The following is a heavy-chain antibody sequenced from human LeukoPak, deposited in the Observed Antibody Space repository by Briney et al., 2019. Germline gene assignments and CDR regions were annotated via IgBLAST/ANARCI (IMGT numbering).Heavy chain of an antibody. J-gene: IGHJ3*02. V-gene: IGHV3-30-3*01. CDR3: AKDSGYTYVHAFDI. Sequence: GGSLRLSCAASGFTFSSYAMQWVRQAPGKGLERVAVISYDGSNKDYADSVKGRFTISRDNSKNTLYLQMSSLRAEDTAVYYCAKDSGYTYVHAFDIWGQGTMVTVSS. CDR1: GFTFSSYA. CDR2: ISYDGSNK. D-gene: IGHD5-18*01.